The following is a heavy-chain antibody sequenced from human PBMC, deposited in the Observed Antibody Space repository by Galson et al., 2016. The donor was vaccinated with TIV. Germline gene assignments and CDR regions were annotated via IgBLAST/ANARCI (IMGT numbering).Heavy chain of an antibody. CDR1: GYSIINHD. CDR3: SRAVGGNWFDP. V-gene: IGHV1-8*02. J-gene: IGHJ5*02. D-gene: IGHD3-16*01. Sequence: SVKVSCKASGYSIINHDINWARQATGQGLEWMGWMNPYSGNTGYAQKFQGRVTMTRNTAISTAYMELNSLTSEDTAGYYCSRAVGGNWFDPWGQGTLVTGSS. CDR2: MNPYSGNT.